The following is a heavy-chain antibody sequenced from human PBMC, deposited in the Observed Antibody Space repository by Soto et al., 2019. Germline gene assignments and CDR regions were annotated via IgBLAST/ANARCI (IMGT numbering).Heavy chain of an antibody. CDR3: AREGAATANYGMDV. J-gene: IGHJ6*02. V-gene: IGHV1-2*04. CDR2: VNPNSGGT. Sequence: SVKVSCKASGYTFTDYYIHWVRQAPGQGLEWMGWVNPNSGGTNYAQKFQGWVTMTRDTSISTVYMELSSLKSGDMAVYYCAREGAATANYGMDVWGQGTTVTVSS. CDR1: GYTFTDYY. D-gene: IGHD2-15*01.